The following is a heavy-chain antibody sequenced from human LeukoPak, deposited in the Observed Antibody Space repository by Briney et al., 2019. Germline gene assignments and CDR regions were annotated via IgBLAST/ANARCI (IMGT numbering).Heavy chain of an antibody. Sequence: ASVKVSCKASGYTFTGYYMHWVRQAPGQGLEWMGWIKPHSGGTNYAQRFQGRVTVTRDTSISTAYMELTSLKSDDTAVYYCATPKRGAGGFDPWGQGTLVTVSS. CDR1: GYTFTGYY. J-gene: IGHJ5*02. CDR3: ATPKRGAGGFDP. V-gene: IGHV1-2*02. D-gene: IGHD3-10*01. CDR2: IKPHSGGT.